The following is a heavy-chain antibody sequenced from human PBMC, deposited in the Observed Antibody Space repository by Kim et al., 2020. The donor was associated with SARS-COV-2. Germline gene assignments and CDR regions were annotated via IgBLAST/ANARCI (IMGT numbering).Heavy chain of an antibody. CDR3: ARRGSSKEFDY. J-gene: IGHJ4*02. V-gene: IGHV1-46*01. CDR2: T. D-gene: IGHD3-16*01. Sequence: TIYAQKFQGRLTMTRDTSTSTVYMELSSLRSEDTAVYYCARRGSSKEFDYWGQGTLVTVSS.